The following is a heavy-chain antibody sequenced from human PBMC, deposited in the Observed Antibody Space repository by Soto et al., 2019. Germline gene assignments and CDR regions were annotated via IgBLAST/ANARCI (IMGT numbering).Heavy chain of an antibody. CDR1: GGSVDSGSYY. CDR2: IYYSGST. Sequence: PSETLSLTCTVSGGSVDSGSYYWSWIRQPPGKGLEWIGYIYYSGSTNYNPSLKSRVTISVDTSKNQFSLKLTSVAAADTAVYYCTRGGVVVAATSLLIWGQGTMVTVSS. CDR3: TRGGVVVAATSLLI. J-gene: IGHJ3*02. D-gene: IGHD2-15*01. V-gene: IGHV4-61*01.